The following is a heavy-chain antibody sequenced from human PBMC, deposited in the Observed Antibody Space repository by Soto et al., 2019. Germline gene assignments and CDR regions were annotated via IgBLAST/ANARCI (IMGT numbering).Heavy chain of an antibody. CDR1: GFTFSSYG. Sequence: PGGSLRLSCAASGFTFSSYGMHWVRQAPGKGLEWVAVISYDGSNKYYADSVKGRFTSSRDNSKNTLYLQMNSLRAEDTAVYYCAKSGIQLWLLYYFDYWGQGTLVTVSS. CDR2: ISYDGSNK. D-gene: IGHD5-18*01. CDR3: AKSGIQLWLLYYFDY. V-gene: IGHV3-30*18. J-gene: IGHJ4*02.